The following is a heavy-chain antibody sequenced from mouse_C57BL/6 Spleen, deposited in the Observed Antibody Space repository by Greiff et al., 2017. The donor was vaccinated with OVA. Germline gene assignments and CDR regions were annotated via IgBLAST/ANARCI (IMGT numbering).Heavy chain of an antibody. J-gene: IGHJ1*03. Sequence: DVKLQESGGGLVQPGGSLSLSCAASGFTFTDYYMSWVRQPPGKALEWLGFIRNKANGYTTEYSASVKGRFTISRDNSQSILYLQMNALRAEDSATYYCARYGTGTGYFDVWGTGTTVTVSS. CDR1: GFTFTDYY. V-gene: IGHV7-3*01. CDR3: ARYGTGTGYFDV. CDR2: IRNKANGYTT. D-gene: IGHD4-1*01.